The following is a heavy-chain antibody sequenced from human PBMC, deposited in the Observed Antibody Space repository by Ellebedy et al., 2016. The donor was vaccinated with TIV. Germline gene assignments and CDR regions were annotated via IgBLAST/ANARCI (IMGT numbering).Heavy chain of an antibody. CDR3: TSYIVLDY. J-gene: IGHJ4*02. V-gene: IGHV1-2*02. Sequence: AASVTVSCKASGYTFTGYYIHWVRQAPGQGLAWLGWINPNSGGTNYAEKFQGRVTMTRDTSISTAYMELSSLRSDDTAVYYCTSYIVLDYWGQGTLVTVSS. CDR2: INPNSGGT. CDR1: GYTFTGYY. D-gene: IGHD1-26*01.